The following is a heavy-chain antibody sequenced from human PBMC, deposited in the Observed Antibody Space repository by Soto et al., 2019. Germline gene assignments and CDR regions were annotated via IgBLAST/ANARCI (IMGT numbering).Heavy chain of an antibody. CDR2: ISGSGAST. J-gene: IGHJ4*02. D-gene: IGHD3-9*01. V-gene: IGHV3-23*01. CDR3: AHFDWFIDY. CDR1: GFTFSSYA. Sequence: GGSLRLSCAASGFTFSSYAMSWVRQAPGKGLEWVSAISGSGASTYYADSVKGRFTISRDNSKNTLYLQMNSLRAEDTAVFYCAHFDWFIDYWGQGTLVTVSS.